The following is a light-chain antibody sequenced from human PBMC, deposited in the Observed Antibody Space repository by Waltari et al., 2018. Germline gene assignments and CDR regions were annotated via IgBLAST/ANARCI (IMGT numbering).Light chain of an antibody. J-gene: IGKJ2*01. CDR2: GAS. CDR1: QSVSSSY. V-gene: IGKV3-20*01. Sequence: EIVLTQSPGTLSLSPGERATLSCRASQSVSSSYLAWYQQKHAQTPRLLTYGASSRATGIPDRFSGSGSGTDFTLTISRLEPEDYAVYYCQQYGSSPPYTFGQGTKLEI. CDR3: QQYGSSPPYT.